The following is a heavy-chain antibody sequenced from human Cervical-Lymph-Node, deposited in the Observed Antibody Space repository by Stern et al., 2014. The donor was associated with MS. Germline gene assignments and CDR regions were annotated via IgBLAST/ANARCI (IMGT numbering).Heavy chain of an antibody. Sequence: EDQLVESGGGLVKPGGSLRLSCAASGFTFSSYGMNWVRQAPGKGLEWVSSISSSSSYIYYADSVKGRFTISRDNAKNSLYLQMNSLRAEDTAVYYCARDSSSWYAIDYWGQGTLVTVSS. D-gene: IGHD6-13*01. CDR3: ARDSSSWYAIDY. CDR2: ISSSSSYI. CDR1: GFTFSSYG. J-gene: IGHJ4*02. V-gene: IGHV3-21*01.